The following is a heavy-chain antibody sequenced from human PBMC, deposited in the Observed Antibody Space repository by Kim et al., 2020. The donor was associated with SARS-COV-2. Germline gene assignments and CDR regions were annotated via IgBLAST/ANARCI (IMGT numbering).Heavy chain of an antibody. CDR1: GFTFSRHW. D-gene: IGHD1-26*01. CDR3: ATGGRGDY. CDR2: INEDGSLK. V-gene: IGHV3-7*01. Sequence: GGSLRLSCAASGFTFSRHWMSWVRQAPGKGLEWVANINEDGSLKYYVDSVQGRFTISRDNANNLMYLQMNSLRAEDTAVYYCATGGRGDYWGQGTLVTVS. J-gene: IGHJ4*02.